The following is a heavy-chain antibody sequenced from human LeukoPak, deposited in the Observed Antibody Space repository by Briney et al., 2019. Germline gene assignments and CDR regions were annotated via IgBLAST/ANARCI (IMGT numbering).Heavy chain of an antibody. CDR3: AKGLKAVAGTSDY. J-gene: IGHJ4*02. D-gene: IGHD6-19*01. V-gene: IGHV4-34*01. CDR2: INHSGST. Sequence: SETLSLTCAVYGGSFSGYYWSGIRQPPGKGLEWIGEINHSGSTNYNPSLKSRVTISVDTSKNQFSLKLSSVTAADTAVYYCAKGLKAVAGTSDYWGQGTLVTVSS. CDR1: GGSFSGYY.